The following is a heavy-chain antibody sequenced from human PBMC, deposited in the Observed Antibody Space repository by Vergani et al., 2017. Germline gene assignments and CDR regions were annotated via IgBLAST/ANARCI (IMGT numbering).Heavy chain of an antibody. Sequence: VQLQQWGAGLLKPSETLSLTCAVYGGSFSGYYWSWIRQPPGKGLEWVSGISWNSGSIGYADSVKGRFTISRDNAKNSLYLQMNSLRAEDTALYYCAKDRYDSIGYYFDYWGQGTLVTVSS. V-gene: IGHV3-9*01. D-gene: IGHD3-22*01. CDR1: GGSFSGYY. CDR2: ISWNSGSI. J-gene: IGHJ4*02. CDR3: AKDRYDSIGYYFDY.